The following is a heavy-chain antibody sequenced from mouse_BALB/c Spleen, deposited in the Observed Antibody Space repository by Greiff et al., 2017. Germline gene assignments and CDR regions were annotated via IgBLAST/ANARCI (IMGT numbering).Heavy chain of an antibody. V-gene: IGHV5-4*02. Sequence: EVNLVESGGGLVKPGGSLKLSCAASGFTFSDYYMYWVRQTPEKRLEWVATISDGGSYTYYPDSVKGRFTISRDNAKNNLYLQMSSLKSEDTAMYYCARAIRGGFAYWGQGTLVTVSA. CDR1: GFTFSDYY. J-gene: IGHJ3*01. CDR3: ARAIRGGFAY. CDR2: ISDGGSYT.